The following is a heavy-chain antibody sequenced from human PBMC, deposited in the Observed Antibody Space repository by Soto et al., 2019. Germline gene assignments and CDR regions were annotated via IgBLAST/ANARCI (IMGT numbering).Heavy chain of an antibody. D-gene: IGHD3-10*01. Sequence: ASVKVSCKGSGYTFTSDGIVWVRQAPGQGLEWMGWISAYNGNTNYAQKLQGRVTMTTDTSTSTAYMELRSLRSDDTAVYYCARDRVDRPNDYWGQGTLVTVSS. J-gene: IGHJ4*02. V-gene: IGHV1-18*01. CDR2: ISAYNGNT. CDR3: ARDRVDRPNDY. CDR1: GYTFTSDG.